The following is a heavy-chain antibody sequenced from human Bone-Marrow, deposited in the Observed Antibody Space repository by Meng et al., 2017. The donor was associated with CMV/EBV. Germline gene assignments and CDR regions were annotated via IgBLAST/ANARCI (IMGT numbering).Heavy chain of an antibody. Sequence: GGSLRLSCAASGFTFSSYAMSWVRQAPGKGLERVSVIYSGGSSTYYADSVKGRFTISRDNSKNTLYLQMNSLRAEDTAVYYCARDLIHDFWSGYGYYYGMDVWGRGTTVTVSS. CDR3: ARDLIHDFWSGYGYYYGMDV. V-gene: IGHV3-23*03. D-gene: IGHD3-3*01. CDR1: GFTFSSYA. CDR2: IYSGGSST. J-gene: IGHJ6*02.